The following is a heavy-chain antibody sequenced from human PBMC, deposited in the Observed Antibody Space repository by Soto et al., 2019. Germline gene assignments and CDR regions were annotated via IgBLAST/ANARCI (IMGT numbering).Heavy chain of an antibody. D-gene: IGHD3-10*01. CDR3: ARQGFGQLHGLVDV. V-gene: IGHV4-59*08. J-gene: IGHJ6*02. CDR2: IHHSGCT. Sequence: QVQLQESGPGLVKPSETLSLTCSVSGGSITSHYCSWFRQPPGKGLEWIGYIHHSGCTSYNPSLKGRVTMSVDTSKNHFSLKVNSVTAADTALYYCARQGFGQLHGLVDVWGPGTTVTVSS. CDR1: GGSITSHY.